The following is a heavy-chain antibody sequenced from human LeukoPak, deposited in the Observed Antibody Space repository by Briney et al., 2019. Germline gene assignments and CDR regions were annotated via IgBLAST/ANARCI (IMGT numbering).Heavy chain of an antibody. Sequence: SETLSLTCTVSGDAIIDDSWSWIRQPPGKGLEWIGEINHSGSTNYNPSLKSRVTISVDTSKNQFSLKLSSVTAADTAVYYCARGSPRIDYWGQGTLVTVSS. CDR3: ARGSPRIDY. CDR1: GDAIIDDS. D-gene: IGHD2/OR15-2a*01. V-gene: IGHV4-34*01. J-gene: IGHJ4*02. CDR2: INHSGST.